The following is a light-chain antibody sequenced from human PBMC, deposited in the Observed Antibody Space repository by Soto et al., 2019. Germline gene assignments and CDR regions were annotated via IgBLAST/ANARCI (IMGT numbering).Light chain of an antibody. CDR3: QSYDSSLTNAV. J-gene: IGLJ2*01. CDR1: SASIGAGYD. Sequence: QSVLTQPPSVSGAPGQRVTISCTGNSASIGAGYDVHWYQQLPGTAPRLLIYGNNNRPSGVPDRFSGSKSGTSASLAITGLQAEDEADYYCQSYDSSLTNAVFGGGTKLTVL. V-gene: IGLV1-40*01. CDR2: GNN.